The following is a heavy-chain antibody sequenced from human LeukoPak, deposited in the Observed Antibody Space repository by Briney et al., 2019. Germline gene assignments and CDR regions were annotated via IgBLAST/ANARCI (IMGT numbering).Heavy chain of an antibody. CDR2: IYYSGST. D-gene: IGHD3-3*01. V-gene: IGHV4-59*01. CDR3: ARVKDDFWSGLGPYYYYYGMDV. CDR1: GGSISSYY. Sequence: SETLSLTCTVSGGSISSYYWSWIRQPPGKGLEWIGYIYYSGSTNYNPSLKSRVTISVDTSKNQFSLKLSSVTAADTAVYYCARVKDDFWSGLGPYYYYYGMDVWGQGTTVTVSS. J-gene: IGHJ6*02.